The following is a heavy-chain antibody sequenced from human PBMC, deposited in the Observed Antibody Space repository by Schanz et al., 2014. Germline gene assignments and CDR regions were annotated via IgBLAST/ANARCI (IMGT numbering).Heavy chain of an antibody. CDR3: ARGVGASTYGPYYFDY. CDR1: GYTFTTYG. CDR2: ISAYNGHT. V-gene: IGHV1-18*04. D-gene: IGHD1-26*01. J-gene: IGHJ4*02. Sequence: QVQLVQSGAEVKKPGASVKVSCKASGYTFTTYGINWVRHTPGQGLEWMGWISAYNGHTNYEQKVQGRVSMTTDTSTSTAYMELRSLRSDDTAVYYCARGVGASTYGPYYFDYWGQGTLVTVSS.